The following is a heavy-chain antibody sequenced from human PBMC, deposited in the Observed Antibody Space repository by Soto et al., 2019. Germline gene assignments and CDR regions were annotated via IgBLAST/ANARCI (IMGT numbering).Heavy chain of an antibody. D-gene: IGHD1-7*01. CDR1: GFTFSNYA. CDR2: ISGTAVAT. V-gene: IGHV3-23*01. Sequence: EVQLLDSGGGLVQTGGSLRLSCAASGFTFSNYAMSWDRQAPGMGLEWVSTISGTAVATYYADSVKGRFTISRDNSKNTLSLQMNGLRAEDTAVYYCATAPSPNWNCYYFDYWGQGTLVTVSS. J-gene: IGHJ4*02. CDR3: ATAPSPNWNCYYFDY.